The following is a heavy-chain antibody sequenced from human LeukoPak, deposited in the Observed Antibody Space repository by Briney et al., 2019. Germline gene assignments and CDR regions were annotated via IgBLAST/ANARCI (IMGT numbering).Heavy chain of an antibody. J-gene: IGHJ4*02. D-gene: IGHD6-19*01. V-gene: IGHV4-4*07. CDR3: ARESYSTGWYDY. CDR1: GGSINNYY. Sequence: SETLSLTCTVSGGSINNYYWSWIRQPAGQGLQYIGRIYTSGSTNYIPSLRSRGTMSVYTSKNKFSLKLSSVTAADTAVYYCARESYSTGWYDYWGQGNLVTVSS. CDR2: IYTSGST.